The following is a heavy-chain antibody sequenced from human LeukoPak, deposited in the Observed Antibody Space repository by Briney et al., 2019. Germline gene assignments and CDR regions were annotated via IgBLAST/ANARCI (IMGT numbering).Heavy chain of an antibody. Sequence: ASVKVSCKASGYTFTIYGINWVRQAPGQGLEWMGWISTYNGYTNYAQKLQGRVTITADESTSTAYMELSSLRSEDTAVYYCARGFWYGSGSYQDYWGQGTLVTVSS. CDR2: ISTYNGYT. V-gene: IGHV1-18*01. D-gene: IGHD3-10*01. CDR3: ARGFWYGSGSYQDY. J-gene: IGHJ4*02. CDR1: GYTFTIYG.